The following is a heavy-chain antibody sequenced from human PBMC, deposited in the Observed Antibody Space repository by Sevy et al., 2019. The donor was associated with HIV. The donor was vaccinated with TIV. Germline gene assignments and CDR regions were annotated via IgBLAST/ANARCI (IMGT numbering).Heavy chain of an antibody. D-gene: IGHD3-10*01. CDR3: FTTSMGKIEKTLYMQRNSLGREDTAIYYCAKGGGGHYDPDEIGYYFYYYNMDV. CDR1: GFSFDSYG. CDR2: ISGSGTRT. J-gene: IGHJ6*03. Sequence: GGSLRLSCAVSGFSFDSYGMTWVRQAPGKGLEWVSGISGSGTRTYYADSVKGRFIISRDNSKNTLYLQMNSLRSESTHGSGTFTTSMGKIEKTLYMQRNSLGREDTAIYYCAKGGGGHYDPDEIGYYFYYYNMDVWGKGTTVTVSS. V-gene: IGHV3-23*01.